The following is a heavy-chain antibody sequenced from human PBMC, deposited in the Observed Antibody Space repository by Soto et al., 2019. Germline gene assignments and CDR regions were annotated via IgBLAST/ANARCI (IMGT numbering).Heavy chain of an antibody. CDR1: GFTFSSYA. V-gene: IGHV3-30-3*01. CDR2: ISYDGSNK. J-gene: IGHJ5*02. D-gene: IGHD1-20*01. CDR3: ARDGETGALNLYTWNTNWFDP. Sequence: PGGSLRLSCAASGFTFSSYAMHWVRQAPGKGLEWVAVISYDGSNKYYADSVKGRFTISRDNSKNTLYLQMNSLRAEDTAVYYCARDGETGALNLYTWNTNWFDPWGQGT.